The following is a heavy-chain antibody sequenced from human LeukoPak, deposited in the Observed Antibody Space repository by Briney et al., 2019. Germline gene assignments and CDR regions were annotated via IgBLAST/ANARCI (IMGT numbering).Heavy chain of an antibody. D-gene: IGHD3-22*01. J-gene: IGHJ4*02. CDR1: GYTFTSYY. CDR2: INPSGGST. CDR3: ARDKVEEEYYYDSSGYCPDY. V-gene: IGHV1-46*01. Sequence: GASVKVSCKASGYTFTSYYMHWVRQAPGQGLEWMGIINPSGGSTSYAQKFHGRVTMTRDTSTSTVYMELSRLRSKDTAVYYCARDKVEEEYYYDSSGYCPDYWGQGTLVTVSS.